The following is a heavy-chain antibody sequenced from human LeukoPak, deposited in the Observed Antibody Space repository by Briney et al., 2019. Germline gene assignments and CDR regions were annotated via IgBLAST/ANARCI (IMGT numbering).Heavy chain of an antibody. Sequence: ASVKVSCKASGYTLTGYYMHWVRQAPGQGLEWMGWINPNSGGTNYAQKFQGRVTMTRDTSISTAYMELSRLRSDDTAVYYCARPAARGNWFDPWGQGTLVTVSS. J-gene: IGHJ5*02. CDR1: GYTLTGYY. V-gene: IGHV1-2*02. D-gene: IGHD2-15*01. CDR3: ARPAARGNWFDP. CDR2: INPNSGGT.